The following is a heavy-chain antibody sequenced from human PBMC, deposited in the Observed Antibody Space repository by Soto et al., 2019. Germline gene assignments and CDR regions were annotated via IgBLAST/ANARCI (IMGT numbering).Heavy chain of an antibody. V-gene: IGHV3-23*01. CDR1: GFSFGGYG. J-gene: IGHJ4*02. Sequence: EVQLLESGGDLVQPGGSLRLSCAASGFSFGGYGMSWVRQAPGKGLEWVSALSGSGSTTYYADSVRGRLIISRDNSRDTLFLQMNSLRAEDTAVYFCAKASKGYTGYDLDYWGQGTVVTVSP. CDR2: LSGSGSTT. D-gene: IGHD5-12*01. CDR3: AKASKGYTGYDLDY.